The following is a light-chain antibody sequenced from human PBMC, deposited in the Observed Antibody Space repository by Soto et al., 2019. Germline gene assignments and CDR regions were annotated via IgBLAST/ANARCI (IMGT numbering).Light chain of an antibody. CDR1: NSDVGGYNY. J-gene: IGLJ3*02. CDR2: DVS. V-gene: IGLV2-11*01. Sequence: QSALTQPRSASGSPGQSVTISCTGTNSDVGGYNYVSWYQQHPGKAPKLMIYDVSKRPSGVPDRFSASKSGNTASLTISGLQAEDEADYYCCSYAGSYDLVFGGGTKLTVL. CDR3: CSYAGSYDLV.